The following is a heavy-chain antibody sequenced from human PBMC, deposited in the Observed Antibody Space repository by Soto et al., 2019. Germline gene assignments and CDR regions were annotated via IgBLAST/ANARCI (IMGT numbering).Heavy chain of an antibody. CDR3: AKQAPFRFLEWSNYGMDV. V-gene: IGHV3-30*18. J-gene: IGHJ6*02. CDR2: ISYDGSNK. D-gene: IGHD3-3*01. Sequence: QVQLVESGGDVVQPGRSLRLSCAASGFTFSSYGMHWVRQAPGKGLEWVAVISYDGSNKYYADSVKGRFTISRDNSKNTLYLQMNSLRGEDTALYYCAKQAPFRFLEWSNYGMDVWGQGTTVTVSS. CDR1: GFTFSSYG.